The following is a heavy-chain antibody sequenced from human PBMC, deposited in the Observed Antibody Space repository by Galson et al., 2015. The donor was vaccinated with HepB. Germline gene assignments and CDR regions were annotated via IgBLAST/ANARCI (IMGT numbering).Heavy chain of an antibody. CDR1: TFTGYY. CDR2: INPNSGGT. D-gene: IGHD3-22*01. J-gene: IGHJ6*03. V-gene: IGHV1-2*02. CDR3: ARVGSSGYYFFYMDV. Sequence: TFTGYYMHWVRQAPGQGLEWMGWINPNSGGTNYAQKFQGRVTMTRDTSISTAYMELSRLRSDDTAVYYCARVGSSGYYFFYMDVWGKGTTVTVSS.